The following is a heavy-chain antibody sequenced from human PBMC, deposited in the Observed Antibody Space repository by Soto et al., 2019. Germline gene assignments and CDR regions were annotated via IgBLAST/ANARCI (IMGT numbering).Heavy chain of an antibody. CDR2: ISGSGGST. D-gene: IGHD2-15*01. CDR3: AKDRGDIVVVVAATGFFDY. Sequence: GGSLRLSCAASGFTFSSYAMTWLRQAPGKGLEWVSAISGSGGSTYYADSVKGRFTISRDNSKNTLYLQMNSLRAEDTAVYYCAKDRGDIVVVVAATGFFDYWGQGTLVTVSS. J-gene: IGHJ4*02. V-gene: IGHV3-23*01. CDR1: GFTFSSYA.